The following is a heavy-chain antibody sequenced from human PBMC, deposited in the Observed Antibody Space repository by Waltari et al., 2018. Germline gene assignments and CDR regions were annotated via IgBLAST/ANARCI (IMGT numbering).Heavy chain of an antibody. J-gene: IGHJ4*02. D-gene: IGHD2-15*01. CDR2: VSGGGGST. V-gene: IGHV3-23*01. CDR3: VKGSGLGKRFDY. Sequence: EVKLLESGGGLVQPGGSLRISCAASGFTFSDFAMSWVRQAPGKGLEWVAAVSGGGGSTYDSDSVKGRFTISRDNSKNTLYLQMNSLRAEDTAVYYGVKGSGLGKRFDYWGQGTLVTVSS. CDR1: GFTFSDFA.